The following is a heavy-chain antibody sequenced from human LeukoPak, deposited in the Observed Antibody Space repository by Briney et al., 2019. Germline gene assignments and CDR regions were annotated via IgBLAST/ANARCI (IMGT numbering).Heavy chain of an antibody. CDR3: AKDRIGGYDPLYFDY. CDR1: GFTFSSFE. CDR2: ISSSGSTI. D-gene: IGHD5-12*01. Sequence: QPGGSLRLSCAASGFTFSSFEMNWVRQAPGKGLEWVSYISSSGSTIYYADSVKGRFTISRDNAKNSLYLQMNSLRAEDTAVYYCAKDRIGGYDPLYFDYWGQGTLVTVSS. V-gene: IGHV3-48*03. J-gene: IGHJ4*02.